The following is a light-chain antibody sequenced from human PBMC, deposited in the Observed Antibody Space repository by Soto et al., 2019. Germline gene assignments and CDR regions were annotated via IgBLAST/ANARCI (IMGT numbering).Light chain of an antibody. V-gene: IGLV2-14*01. CDR3: SKYTSASTS. J-gene: IGLJ2*01. Sequence: QSALTQPASVSGSPGQSITISCTGTEVGAHRFVSWYQQVPGTAPKLLIYEVIKRPSGISPRFSGSKAGNTASLTISGLQADDEADYFCSKYTSASTSFGGGTKLTVL. CDR1: EVGAHRF. CDR2: EVI.